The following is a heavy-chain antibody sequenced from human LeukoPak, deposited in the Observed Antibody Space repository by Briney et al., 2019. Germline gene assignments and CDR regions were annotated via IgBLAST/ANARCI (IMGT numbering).Heavy chain of an antibody. CDR1: GGSFSGYY. J-gene: IGHJ4*02. V-gene: IGHV4-34*01. D-gene: IGHD3-3*01. CDR2: INHSGST. Sequence: SETLSLTCTVYGGSFSGYYWSWIRQPPGKGLEWIGEINHSGSTNYNPSLKSRVTISVDTSKNQFSLKLSSVTAADTAVYYCARGTATYDFWSGYYKLTGSYYFDYWGQGTLVTVSS. CDR3: ARGTATYDFWSGYYKLTGSYYFDY.